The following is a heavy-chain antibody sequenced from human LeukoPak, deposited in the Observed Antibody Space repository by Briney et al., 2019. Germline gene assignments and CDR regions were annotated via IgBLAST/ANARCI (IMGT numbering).Heavy chain of an antibody. D-gene: IGHD3-3*01. CDR1: GFTFSSYS. V-gene: IGHV3-21*01. Sequence: GGSLRLSCAASGFTFSSYSMNWVRQAPGKGLEWVSSISSSSSYIYYADSVKGRFTISRDNAKNSLYLQMISLRAEDTAVYYCARGLKDFWSGQGAFDIWGQGTMVTVSS. CDR3: ARGLKDFWSGQGAFDI. J-gene: IGHJ3*02. CDR2: ISSSSSYI.